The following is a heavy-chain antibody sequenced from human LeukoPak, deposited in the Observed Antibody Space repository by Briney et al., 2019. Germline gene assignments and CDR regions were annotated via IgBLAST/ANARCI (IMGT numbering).Heavy chain of an antibody. Sequence: GGSLRLSRAASGFTFSNYAMHWVRQAPGKGLEWVAVIAYDGSNKYYPDSVKGRFTISRDNSKNTLYLQMNSLRGEDTAVYFCARDFEDSSSFDYWGQGTLVTVSS. V-gene: IGHV3-30-3*01. J-gene: IGHJ4*02. CDR3: ARDFEDSSSFDY. D-gene: IGHD6-13*01. CDR1: GFTFSNYA. CDR2: IAYDGSNK.